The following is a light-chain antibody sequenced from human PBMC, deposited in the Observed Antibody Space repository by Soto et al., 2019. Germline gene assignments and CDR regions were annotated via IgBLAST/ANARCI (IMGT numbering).Light chain of an antibody. CDR1: QSISSY. J-gene: IGKJ5*01. CDR2: AAS. V-gene: IGKV1-39*01. CDR3: QQSYNSPPIA. Sequence: DIHMKQNRFDLCASVRIRDTITCRASQSISSYLNWYQQKPGKAPKLLIYAASSLQSGVPSRFSGSGSGTDITLTITSLQPEDFASYSCQQSYNSPPIALGQGTQLEIK.